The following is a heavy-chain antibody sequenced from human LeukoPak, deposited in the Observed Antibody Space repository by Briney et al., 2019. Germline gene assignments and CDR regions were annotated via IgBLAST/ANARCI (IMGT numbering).Heavy chain of an antibody. CDR2: ISGNGRT. CDR3: ATSLGLEDPYYYYYMDV. D-gene: IGHD1-1*01. CDR1: GSTVSSNY. J-gene: IGHJ6*03. Sequence: GGSLRLSCAASGSTVSSNYMNWVRQAPGKGLEWVSVISGNGRTFYADSLKGRFTISRDNSKNTLYLQMNSLRAEDTAVYYCATSLGLEDPYYYYYMDVWGKGTTVTVSS. V-gene: IGHV3-66*02.